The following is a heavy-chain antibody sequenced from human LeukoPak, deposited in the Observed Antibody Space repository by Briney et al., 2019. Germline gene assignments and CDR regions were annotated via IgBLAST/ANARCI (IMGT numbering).Heavy chain of an antibody. V-gene: IGHV1-46*01. CDR3: YVAAGYCSGGSCYPHIAFDI. Sequence: ASVKVSCKASGYTFTSYYMHWVRQAPGQGLEWMGIINPSGGSTSYAQKFQGRVTMTRDMSTSTVYMELSSLRSEDTAVYYCYVAAGYCSGGSCYPHIAFDIWGQGTMVTVSS. J-gene: IGHJ3*02. CDR2: INPSGGST. CDR1: GYTFTSYY. D-gene: IGHD2-15*01.